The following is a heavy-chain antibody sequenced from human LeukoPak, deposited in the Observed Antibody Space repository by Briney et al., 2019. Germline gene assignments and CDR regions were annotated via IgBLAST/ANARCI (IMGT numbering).Heavy chain of an antibody. Sequence: GASVKVSCKASGYTFTNFDIYWVRQATGQGLEWMGWVRPNSGNTGYAQKFQGRVTMTRNTFISTAYMELSSLRSEDTAVYYCAKEELAIVIAAAGTLDYWGQGTLVTVSS. CDR1: GYTFTNFD. D-gene: IGHD6-13*01. V-gene: IGHV1-8*01. CDR2: VRPNSGNT. J-gene: IGHJ4*02. CDR3: AKEELAIVIAAAGTLDY.